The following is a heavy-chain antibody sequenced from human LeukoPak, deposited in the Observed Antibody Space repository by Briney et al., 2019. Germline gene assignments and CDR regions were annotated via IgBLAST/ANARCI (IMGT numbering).Heavy chain of an antibody. CDR1: GLNFDDSA. D-gene: IGHD5-12*01. CDR2: INSDGSST. J-gene: IGHJ3*02. CDR3: ARDRGYAFDI. V-gene: IGHV3-74*01. Sequence: GGSLRLSCVASGLNFDDSAMHWVRQAPGKGLEWVSRINSDGSSTSYADSVKGRFTISRDNAKNTLYLQMNNLRAEDTAVYYCARDRGYAFDIWGQGTMVTVSS.